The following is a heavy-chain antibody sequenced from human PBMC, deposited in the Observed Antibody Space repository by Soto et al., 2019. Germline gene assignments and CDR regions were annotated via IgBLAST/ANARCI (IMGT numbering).Heavy chain of an antibody. CDR1: GFTLNSYS. D-gene: IGHD3-22*01. CDR2: ISSTSDYM. Sequence: PGGSLRLSCAASGFTLNSYSMNWVRQAPGKGLEWVSSISSTSDYMYYEESVKGRFTVSRDSANNLLYLQMNSLRAEDTAVYYCARARSDSSGSSYYYGMDVWGQGTTVTVSS. J-gene: IGHJ6*02. V-gene: IGHV3-21*01. CDR3: ARARSDSSGSSYYYGMDV.